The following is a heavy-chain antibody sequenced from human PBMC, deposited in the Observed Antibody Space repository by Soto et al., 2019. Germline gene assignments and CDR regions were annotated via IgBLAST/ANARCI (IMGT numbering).Heavy chain of an antibody. V-gene: IGHV3-15*01. D-gene: IGHD6-13*01. CDR1: GFTFSNAW. CDR2: IKRKTDGGTT. Sequence: EVQLVESGGGLVKPGGSLRLSCEASGFTFSNAWMSWVRQAPGKGLEWVGRIKRKTDGGTTDYAAPVKGRFTISRDDSKNTLYLQMNSLKTEDTAVYYWTTGFSSSWYAGVDYWGQGTLVTVSS. J-gene: IGHJ4*02. CDR3: TTGFSSSWYAGVDY.